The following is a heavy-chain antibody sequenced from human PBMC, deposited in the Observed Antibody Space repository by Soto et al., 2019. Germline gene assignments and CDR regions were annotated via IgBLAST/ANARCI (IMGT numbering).Heavy chain of an antibody. V-gene: IGHV1-2*04. Sequence: ASVKVSCKASGYTFTGYYMHWVRQAPGQGLEWMGWINPNSGGTNYAQKFQGWVTMTRGTSISTAYMELSRLRSDDTAVYYCARGYSSSWYYYYYGMDVWGQGTTVTVSS. CDR1: GYTFTGYY. D-gene: IGHD6-13*01. CDR3: ARGYSSSWYYYYYGMDV. CDR2: INPNSGGT. J-gene: IGHJ6*02.